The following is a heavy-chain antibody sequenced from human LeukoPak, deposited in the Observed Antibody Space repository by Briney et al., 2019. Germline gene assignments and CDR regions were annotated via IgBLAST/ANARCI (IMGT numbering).Heavy chain of an antibody. D-gene: IGHD6-19*01. CDR1: GFTFSSYA. J-gene: IGHJ4*02. V-gene: IGHV3-30-3*01. CDR2: ISYDGSNK. CDR3: ARDQSSGWYEALDY. Sequence: PGRSLRLSCAASGFTFSSYAMHWVRQAPGKGLEWVAVISYDGSNKYYADSVKGRFTISRDNSKNTLYLQMNSLRAEDTAVYYCARDQSSGWYEALDYWGQGTLVTVSS.